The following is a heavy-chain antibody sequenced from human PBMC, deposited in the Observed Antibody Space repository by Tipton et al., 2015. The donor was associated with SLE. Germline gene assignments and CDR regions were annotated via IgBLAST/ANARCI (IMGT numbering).Heavy chain of an antibody. D-gene: IGHD2-2*01. Sequence: SLRLSCAASGFTFDDYAMHWVRQAPGKGLEWVSGISWNSGSIGYADSVKGRFTISRDNAKNSLYLQMNSLRAEDTALYYCAKDKGSHCSSTSCSYYFDYWGQGTLVTVSS. CDR2: ISWNSGSI. CDR3: AKDKGSHCSSTSCSYYFDY. CDR1: GFTFDDYA. J-gene: IGHJ4*02. V-gene: IGHV3-9*01.